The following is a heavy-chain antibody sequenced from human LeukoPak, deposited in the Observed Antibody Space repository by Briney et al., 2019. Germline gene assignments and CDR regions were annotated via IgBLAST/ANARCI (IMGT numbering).Heavy chain of an antibody. Sequence: GGSLRLSCAASGFTFSSYGMHWVRQAPGKGLEWVAFIRYDGSNKYYADSVKGRFTISRDNSKNTLYLQMNSLRAEDTAVYYCARDTTMVRGVMNYFDYWGQGTLVTVSS. CDR1: GFTFSSYG. V-gene: IGHV3-30*02. J-gene: IGHJ4*02. CDR2: IRYDGSNK. D-gene: IGHD3-10*01. CDR3: ARDTTMVRGVMNYFDY.